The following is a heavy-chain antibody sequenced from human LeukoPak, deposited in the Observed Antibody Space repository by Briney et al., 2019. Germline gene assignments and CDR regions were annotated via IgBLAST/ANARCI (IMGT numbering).Heavy chain of an antibody. CDR3: ARDPDILTGIAFDI. CDR2: INQDGSKK. J-gene: IGHJ3*02. CDR1: GFTFSSDG. Sequence: GGSLRLSCAASGFTFSSDGMNWVRQAPGKGMQWVANINQDGSKKSYVDSVKGRFTISRDNARNSLYLQMNSLRAEDTAVYYCARDPDILTGIAFDIWGQGTMVTVSS. V-gene: IGHV3-7*05. D-gene: IGHD3-9*01.